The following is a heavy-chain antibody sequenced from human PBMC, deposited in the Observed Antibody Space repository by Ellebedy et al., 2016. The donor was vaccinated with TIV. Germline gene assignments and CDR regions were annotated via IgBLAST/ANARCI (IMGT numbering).Heavy chain of an antibody. D-gene: IGHD3-9*01. CDR1: GFTITDYY. V-gene: IGHV3-11*01. CDR2: ISSSGGAT. CDR3: ARTQTGLDYYFDY. Sequence: GESLKISCAVSGFTITDYYMSWIRLSPGKGLEWVSYISSSGGATYYADSVKGRFTISRDNAKNSLYLQMNSLRVEDTAVYYCARTQTGLDYYFDYWGQGTLVTVSS. J-gene: IGHJ4*02.